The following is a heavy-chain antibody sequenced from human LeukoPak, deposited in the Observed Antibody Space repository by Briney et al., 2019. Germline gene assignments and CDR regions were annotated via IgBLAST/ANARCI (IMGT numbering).Heavy chain of an antibody. Sequence: SVKVSCKASGFTFTSSTIQWVRQARGQRLEWIGWIVVGSGNTNYAQKFQERVTITRDMSTSTAYMELSSLRSEDTAVYYCARGTIFGSFYMDVWGKGTTVTVSS. CDR3: ARGTIFGSFYMDV. CDR2: IVVGSGNT. J-gene: IGHJ6*03. V-gene: IGHV1-58*02. CDR1: GFTFTSST. D-gene: IGHD3-3*01.